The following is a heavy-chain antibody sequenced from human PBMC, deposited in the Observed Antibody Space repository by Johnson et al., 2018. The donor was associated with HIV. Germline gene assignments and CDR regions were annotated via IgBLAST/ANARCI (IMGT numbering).Heavy chain of an antibody. J-gene: IGHJ3*02. D-gene: IGHD5-18*01. CDR2: ISGSGGRT. CDR1: GFTFDDYG. CDR3: AREEGGIQLWFDGFDI. V-gene: IGHV3-20*04. Sequence: VQLVASGGGVVRPGGSLRLSCAASGFTFDDYGLSWVRQDPGRGLQWVSGISGSGGRTYYADSVKGRFTISRDNSKNTLYLQMNSLRAEDTAVYYWAREEGGIQLWFDGFDIWGQGTMVTVSS.